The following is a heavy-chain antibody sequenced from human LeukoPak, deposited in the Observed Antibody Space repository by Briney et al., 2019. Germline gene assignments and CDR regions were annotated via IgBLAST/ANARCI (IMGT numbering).Heavy chain of an antibody. D-gene: IGHD4-17*01. CDR2: IKQDGTQK. CDR3: AREVYGDYDYFDY. J-gene: IGHJ4*02. V-gene: IGHV3-7*01. Sequence: PGGSLRLSCAASGFTFSSYWMSWVRQAPGRGLEWVADIKQDGTQKYYVDSVEGRITISRDNVKNSLYLQMNSLRAEDTALYHCAREVYGDYDYFDYWGQGTLVTVSS. CDR1: GFTFSSYW.